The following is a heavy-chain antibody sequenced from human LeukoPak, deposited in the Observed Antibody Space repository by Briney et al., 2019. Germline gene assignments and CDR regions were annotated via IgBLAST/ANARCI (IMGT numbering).Heavy chain of an antibody. J-gene: IGHJ4*02. CDR3: ARDGYYYDSSGPLLI. V-gene: IGHV1-46*01. Sequence: ASVKVSFKGSGYTFTSYYMHWVRQAPGQGLEWMGIINPSGGSTSYAQKFQGRVTMTRDTSTSTVYMELSSLRSEDTAVYYCARDGYYYDSSGPLLIWGQGTLVTVSS. D-gene: IGHD3-22*01. CDR1: GYTFTSYY. CDR2: INPSGGST.